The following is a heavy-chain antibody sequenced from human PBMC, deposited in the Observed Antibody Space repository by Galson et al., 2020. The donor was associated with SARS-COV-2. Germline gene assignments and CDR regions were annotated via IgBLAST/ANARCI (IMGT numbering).Heavy chain of an antibody. V-gene: IGHV1-24*01. D-gene: IGHD2-15*01. J-gene: IGHJ5*02. CDR1: GYTLTELS. CDR2: FDPEDGET. CDR3: AASSVVVVGYWFDP. Sequence: ASVKVSCKVPGYTLTELSMHWVRQAPGKGLEWMGGFDPEDGETIYAQKFQGRVTMTEDTSTDTAYMELSSLRSEDTAVYYCAASSVVVVGYWFDPWGQGTLVTVSS.